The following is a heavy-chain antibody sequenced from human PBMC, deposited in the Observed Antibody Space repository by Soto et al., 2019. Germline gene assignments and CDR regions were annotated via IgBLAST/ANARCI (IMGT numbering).Heavy chain of an antibody. J-gene: IGHJ4*02. CDR3: ARHDSSGYDFDY. Sequence: SETLSLTCTVSGGSISSSSYYWGWIRQPPGKGLEWIGSIYYSGSTYYNPSLKSRVTISVDTSKNQFSLKLSSVTAADTAVYYCARHDSSGYDFDYWGQGTLVTVSS. CDR2: IYYSGST. D-gene: IGHD3-22*01. V-gene: IGHV4-39*01. CDR1: GGSISSSSYY.